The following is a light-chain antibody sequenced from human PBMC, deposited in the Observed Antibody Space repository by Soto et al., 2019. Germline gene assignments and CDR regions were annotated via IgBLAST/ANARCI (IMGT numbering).Light chain of an antibody. CDR3: QQYNSWPPLT. V-gene: IGKV3-15*01. J-gene: IGKJ4*01. Sequence: EIVMTQSPATLSVSPGERATLSCRASHSVSSNLAWYQQKPGQAPRLLIYGASTTATGIPARFSGSGSGTEFTLTISSLQTEDCAVYYCQQYNSWPPLTFGGGTRVEIK. CDR1: HSVSSN. CDR2: GAS.